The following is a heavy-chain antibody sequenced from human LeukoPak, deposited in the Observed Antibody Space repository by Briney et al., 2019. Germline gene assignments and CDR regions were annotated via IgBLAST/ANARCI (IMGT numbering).Heavy chain of an antibody. CDR2: IYHSGST. CDR1: GYSISSGYY. V-gene: IGHV4-38-2*02. J-gene: IGHJ6*03. CDR3: ARGYYYMDV. Sequence: SETLSLTCTVSGYSISSGYYWGWIRQPPGKGLEWIGSIYHSGSTYYNPSLKSRVTISVDTSKNQFSLKLSSVTAADTAVYYCARGYYYMDVWGTGTTVTVSS.